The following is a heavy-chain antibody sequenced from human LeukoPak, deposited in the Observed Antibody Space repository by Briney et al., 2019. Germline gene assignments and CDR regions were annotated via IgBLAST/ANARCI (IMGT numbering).Heavy chain of an antibody. V-gene: IGHV1-2*02. CDR1: GYTFTGYF. D-gene: IGHD2-15*01. CDR2: INPNSGGT. J-gene: IGHJ3*02. CDR3: AREGGIEAFDM. Sequence: ASVKVSCKASGYTFTGYFIHWVRQAPGQGLEWMGWINPNSGGTKYKQKFQGRVTLTRDTSISTAYMDLSRLTSDDTAVYYCAREGGIEAFDMWGQGTMVTVS.